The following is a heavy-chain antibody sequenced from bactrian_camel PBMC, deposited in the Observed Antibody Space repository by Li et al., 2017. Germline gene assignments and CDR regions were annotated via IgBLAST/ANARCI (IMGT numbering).Heavy chain of an antibody. CDR1: GYTVSSNC. CDR2: TDRTGRGT. J-gene: IGHJ7*01. V-gene: IGHV3S6*01. Sequence: HVQLVESGGGSVQAGGSLRLSCAASGYTVSSNCMGWFRQAPGKAREGIAGTDRTGRGTYYAGSVKGRFTISRDNARNTLYLQLNSLKTDDTAMYYCAKSLRGVTTYYGMDYWGKGTQVTVS.